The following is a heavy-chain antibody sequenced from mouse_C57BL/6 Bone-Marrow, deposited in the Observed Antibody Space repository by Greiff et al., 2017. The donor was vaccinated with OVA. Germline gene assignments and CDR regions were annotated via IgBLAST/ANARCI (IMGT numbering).Heavy chain of an antibody. V-gene: IGHV1-64*01. CDR1: GYTFTSYW. D-gene: IGHD4-1*01. CDR2: IHPNSGST. Sequence: VQLQQPGAELVKPGASVKLSCKASGYTFTSYWMHWVKQRPGQGLEWIGMIHPNSGSTNYNEKFKSKATLTVDKSSSTAYMQLSSLTSEDSAVYYCARRIWAPYAMDYWGQGTSVTVSS. CDR3: ARRIWAPYAMDY. J-gene: IGHJ4*01.